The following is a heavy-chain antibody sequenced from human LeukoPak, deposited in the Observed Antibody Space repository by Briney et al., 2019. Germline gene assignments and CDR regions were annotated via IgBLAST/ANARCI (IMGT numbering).Heavy chain of an antibody. CDR3: ASTYYDSSVRDDY. CDR2: IYTSGST. V-gene: IGHV4-61*02. CDR1: GGSISSGSYY. Sequence: PSETLSLTCTVSGGSISSGSYYWSWIRQPAGKGLEWIGRIYTSGSTNYNPSLKSRVTISVDTSKNQFSLKLSSVTAADTAVYYCASTYYDSSVRDDYWGQGTLVTVSS. J-gene: IGHJ4*02. D-gene: IGHD3-22*01.